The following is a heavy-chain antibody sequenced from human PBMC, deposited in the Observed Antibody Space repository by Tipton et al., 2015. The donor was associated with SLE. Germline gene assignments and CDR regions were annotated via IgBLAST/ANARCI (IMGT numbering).Heavy chain of an antibody. D-gene: IGHD3-16*01. V-gene: IGHV4-31*03. CDR2: IYYSGST. CDR3: AGGNDLDAFHI. J-gene: IGHJ3*02. CDR1: GGSISSGGFY. Sequence: TLSLTCTVSGGSISSGGFYWSWFRHPPRKGLEWIGYIYYSGSTYYNPSLKSRVTISVDTSKNQFSLKLSSVTAADTAVYYCAGGNDLDAFHIWGQGTGVTVS.